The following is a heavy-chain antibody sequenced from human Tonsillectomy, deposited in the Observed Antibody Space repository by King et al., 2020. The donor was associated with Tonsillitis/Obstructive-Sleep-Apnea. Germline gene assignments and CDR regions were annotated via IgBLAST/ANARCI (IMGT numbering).Heavy chain of an antibody. CDR1: GFTFSSYD. Sequence: VQLVESGGGLVQPGGSLRLSCAASGFTFSSYDMHWVRQATGKGLEWVSTIGTAGDTYYPGSVKGRFTISRENAKNSLYLQMNSLRAGDTAVYYCARGDCRGGSCYSGVSDYYYYYMDVWGKGTTVTVSS. D-gene: IGHD2-15*01. V-gene: IGHV3-13*04. J-gene: IGHJ6*03. CDR2: IGTAGDT. CDR3: ARGDCRGGSCYSGVSDYYYYYMDV.